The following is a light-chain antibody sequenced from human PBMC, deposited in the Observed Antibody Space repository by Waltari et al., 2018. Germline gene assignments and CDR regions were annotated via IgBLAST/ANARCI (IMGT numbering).Light chain of an antibody. CDR2: VNSQGSH. V-gene: IGLV4-69*01. CDR3: ETGGHGTWV. CDR1: RGHLTNV. J-gene: IGLJ3*02. Sequence: QLLLTQSPSASASPCPSVKLTCTLSRGHLTNVIAWHQPQPGKGPRFLMEVNSQGSHRKGDDIPDRFSGSGSGPERYRTSASLQSEDEADYYCETGGHGTWVFGGGTKLTVL.